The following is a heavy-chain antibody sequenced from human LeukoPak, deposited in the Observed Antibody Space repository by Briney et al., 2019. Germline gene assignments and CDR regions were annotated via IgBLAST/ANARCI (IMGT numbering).Heavy chain of an antibody. V-gene: IGHV3-48*03. CDR3: ARGSPSYYYDSSGYPNWFDP. CDR2: ISSSGSTI. CDR1: GFTFSSYE. D-gene: IGHD3-22*01. J-gene: IGHJ5*02. Sequence: GGSLRLSCAASGFTFSSYEMNWVRQAPGKGLEWVSYISSSGSTIYYADSVKGRFTISRDNSKNTLYLQMNSLRAEDTAVYYCARGSPSYYYDSSGYPNWFDPWGQGTLVTVSS.